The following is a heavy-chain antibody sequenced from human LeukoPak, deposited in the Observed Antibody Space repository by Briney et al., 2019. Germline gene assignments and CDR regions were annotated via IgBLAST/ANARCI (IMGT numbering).Heavy chain of an antibody. CDR1: GGSFSGYY. CDR2: IYHTGST. CDR3: ARDRWLDF. Sequence: SETLSLTCAVYGGSFSGYYWSWIRQPPGKGLEWIGYIYHTGSTNYNPSLKGRVTMSVDTSKNQFSLRLTSVTAADTAVYYCARDRWLDFWGQGTLVTVSS. V-gene: IGHV4-59*01. J-gene: IGHJ5*01.